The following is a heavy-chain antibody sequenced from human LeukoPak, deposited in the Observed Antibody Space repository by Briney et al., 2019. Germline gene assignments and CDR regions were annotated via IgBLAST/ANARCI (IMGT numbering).Heavy chain of an antibody. Sequence: SETLSLTCTVSGASISSDYWSWIRQSPGKGLEWIGYIYDSGNTDYNPSLKSRVSISMNTSKNQFSLNLSSMTDADTAVYYCAGRGRRYFRDWGQGTLVTVSS. CDR3: AGRGRRYFRD. CDR1: GASISSDY. J-gene: IGHJ1*01. V-gene: IGHV4-59*08. CDR2: IYDSGNT.